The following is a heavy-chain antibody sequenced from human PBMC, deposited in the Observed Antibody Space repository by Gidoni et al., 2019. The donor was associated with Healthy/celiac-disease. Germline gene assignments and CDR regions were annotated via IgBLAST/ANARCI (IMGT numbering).Heavy chain of an antibody. CDR3: ARVGDGDYGMDV. Sequence: QVQLVESGGGVVQPGRSLRLSCAASGFTFSSYGMHWVRQAPGKGLEWVAVIWYDGSNKYYADSVKGRFTISRDNSKNTLYLQMNSLRAEDTAVYYCARVGDGDYGMDVWGQGTTVTVSS. CDR2: IWYDGSNK. V-gene: IGHV3-33*01. J-gene: IGHJ6*02. D-gene: IGHD4-17*01. CDR1: GFTFSSYG.